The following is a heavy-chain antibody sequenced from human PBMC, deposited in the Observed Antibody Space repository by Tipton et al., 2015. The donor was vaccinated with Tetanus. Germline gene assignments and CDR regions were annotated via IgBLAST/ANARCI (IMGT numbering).Heavy chain of an antibody. CDR3: ARTSGYMYSDC. V-gene: IGHV4-59*01. CDR2: VYYTGNT. J-gene: IGHJ4*02. Sequence: GLVKPSETLSLSCTVSGGSISSFHWSWIRQAPGKGLEWIGNVYYTGNTNYNPSLKSRVAMSVDTSKNQLSLRLNSVTSADTAVYYCARTSGYMYSDCWGQGTLVTVSS. D-gene: IGHD3-3*01. CDR1: GGSISSFH.